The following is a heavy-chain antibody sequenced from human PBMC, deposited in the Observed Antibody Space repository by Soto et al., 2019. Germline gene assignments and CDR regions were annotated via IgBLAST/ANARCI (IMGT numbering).Heavy chain of an antibody. CDR1: GGSISSSSYY. Sequence: PSETLSLTCTVSGGSISSSSYYWGWIRQPPGKGLEWIGSIYYSGSTYYNPSLKSRVTISVDTSKNQFSLKLSSVTAADTAVYYCARHFDLAVAGFYFDYWGQGTLVTVSS. D-gene: IGHD6-19*01. CDR3: ARHFDLAVAGFYFDY. J-gene: IGHJ4*02. CDR2: IYYSGST. V-gene: IGHV4-39*01.